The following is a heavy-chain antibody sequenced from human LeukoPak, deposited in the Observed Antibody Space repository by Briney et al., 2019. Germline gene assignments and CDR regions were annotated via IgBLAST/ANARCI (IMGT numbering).Heavy chain of an antibody. CDR3: AKGQETVSGSYYVYDY. D-gene: IGHD1-26*01. V-gene: IGHV3-9*01. CDR2: ISWNSGSI. Sequence: PGRSLRLSCTASGFTFDDYAMHWVRQAPGKGLEWDSGISWNSGSIGYADSVKGRFTISRDNAKNSLYLQMNSLRAEDTAVYYCAKGQETVSGSYYVYDYWGQGTLVTVSS. J-gene: IGHJ4*02. CDR1: GFTFDDYA.